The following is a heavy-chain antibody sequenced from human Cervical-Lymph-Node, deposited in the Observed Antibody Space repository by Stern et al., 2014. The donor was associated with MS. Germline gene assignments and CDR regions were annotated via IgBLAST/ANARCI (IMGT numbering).Heavy chain of an antibody. D-gene: IGHD5-18*01. CDR1: GFTFSSYA. J-gene: IGHJ6*02. CDR2: ISYDGTDK. V-gene: IGHV3-30*04. Sequence: VQLVESGGGVVQPGRSLRLSCAASGFTFSSYAMHWVRQAPGKGLEWVAFISYDGTDKYYADSVKGRFTISRDNSKNMVYLQMNSLRAEDTAVWYCARRQLWQQYYGMDVGGQGPMVTVSS. CDR3: ARRQLWQQYYGMDV.